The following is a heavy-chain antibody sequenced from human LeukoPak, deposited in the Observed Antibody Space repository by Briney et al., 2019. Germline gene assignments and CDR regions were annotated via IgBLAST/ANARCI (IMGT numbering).Heavy chain of an antibody. CDR2: IYSSSTTI. J-gene: IGHJ4*02. CDR1: GFTFSTYN. CDR3: ARDYYDY. Sequence: GGSLRLSCAASGFTFSTYNMNWVRQAPGKGLEWLSHIYSSSTTIYYADSVKGRFIISRDNAKNSLYLQMNSLRVEDTAVYYCARDYYDYWGQGILVTVSS. V-gene: IGHV3-48*01. D-gene: IGHD2-21*01.